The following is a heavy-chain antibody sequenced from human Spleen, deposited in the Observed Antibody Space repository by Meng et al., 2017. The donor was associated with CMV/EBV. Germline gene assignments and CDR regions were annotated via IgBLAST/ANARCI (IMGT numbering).Heavy chain of an antibody. CDR3: ARGDGYTNNFDY. CDR1: GGTFSSYA. D-gene: IGHD5-24*01. CDR2: IIPMFGTA. V-gene: IGHV1-69*05. Sequence: SVKVSCKASGGTFSSYAISWVRQAPGQGLEWMGGIIPMFGTANYAQRFQGRVTIITDESTGTAYMELSGLRSKDTATYYCARGDGYTNNFDYWGQGTLVTVSS. J-gene: IGHJ4*02.